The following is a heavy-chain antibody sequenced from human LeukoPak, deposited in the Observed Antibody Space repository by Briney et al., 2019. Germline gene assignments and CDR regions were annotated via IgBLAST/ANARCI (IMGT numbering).Heavy chain of an antibody. D-gene: IGHD3-10*01. CDR1: GFTFSDYY. CDR2: IKQDGSEK. Sequence: PGGSLRLSCAASGFTFSDYYMSWVRQAPGKGLEWVANIKQDGSEKYYVDSVKGRFTISRDNAKNSLYLQMNSLRAEDTAVYYCARDLWFGEPYWGQGTLVTVSS. V-gene: IGHV3-7*01. J-gene: IGHJ4*02. CDR3: ARDLWFGEPY.